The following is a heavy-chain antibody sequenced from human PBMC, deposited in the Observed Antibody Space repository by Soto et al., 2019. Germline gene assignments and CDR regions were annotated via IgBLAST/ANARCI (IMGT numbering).Heavy chain of an antibody. CDR1: GFTFSSYA. D-gene: IGHD6-19*01. CDR3: ARDRKARQWLGTDYYYYMDV. J-gene: IGHJ6*03. CDR2: ISYDGSNK. V-gene: IGHV3-30-3*01. Sequence: GGSLRLSCAASGFTFSSYAMHWVRQAPGKGLEWVAVISYDGSNKYYADSVKGRFTISRDNSKNTLYLQMNSLRAEDTAVYYCARDRKARQWLGTDYYYYMDVWGKGTTVTVSS.